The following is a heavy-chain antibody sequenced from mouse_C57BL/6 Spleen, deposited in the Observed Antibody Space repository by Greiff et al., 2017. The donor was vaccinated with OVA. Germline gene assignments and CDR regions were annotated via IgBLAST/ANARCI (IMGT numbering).Heavy chain of an antibody. D-gene: IGHD1-1*01. Sequence: QVQLQQSGAELVKPGASVKLSCKASGYTFTEYTIHWVKQRSGQGLEWIGWFYPGSGSIKYNEKFKDKATLTADKSSSTVYMELSRLTSEDSAVYFCARHEDGEFGTTVGGYFDYWGQGTTLTVSS. V-gene: IGHV1-62-2*01. CDR3: ARHEDGEFGTTVGGYFDY. CDR1: GYTFTEYT. CDR2: FYPGSGSI. J-gene: IGHJ2*01.